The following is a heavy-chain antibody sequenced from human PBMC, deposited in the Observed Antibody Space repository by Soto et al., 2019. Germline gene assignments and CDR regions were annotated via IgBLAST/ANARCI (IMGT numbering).Heavy chain of an antibody. V-gene: IGHV1-69*01. CDR1: GGTFSTYA. Sequence: QVQLVQSGAEVKKPGSSVKVSCTASGGTFSTYAISWVRQAPGQGLEWLGGIIPIVGAANYAQKFQGRVTITADESTSTVYMELSSLKSDDTAVYYCARDHGVSSGYYLHYFDYWGQGTLVTVSS. CDR3: ARDHGVSSGYYLHYFDY. J-gene: IGHJ4*02. CDR2: IIPIVGAA. D-gene: IGHD3-22*01.